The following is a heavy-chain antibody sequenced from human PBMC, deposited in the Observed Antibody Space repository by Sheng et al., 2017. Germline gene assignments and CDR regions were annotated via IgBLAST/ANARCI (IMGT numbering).Heavy chain of an antibody. CDR1: GYSISSGYY. J-gene: IGHJ5*02. D-gene: IGHD3-10*01. CDR2: IYHSGSP. CDR3: ARDTSGRYPTTGFNL. Sequence: QVELQESGPGVVKPSETLSLTCTVSGYSISSGYYWGWIRQPPGKGLEWIGSIYHSGSPYYNPSLKSRVTISLDTSKNQFSLKLSSVTAADTAVYYCARDTSGRYPTTGFNLWGQGTLVTVSS. V-gene: IGHV4-38-2*02.